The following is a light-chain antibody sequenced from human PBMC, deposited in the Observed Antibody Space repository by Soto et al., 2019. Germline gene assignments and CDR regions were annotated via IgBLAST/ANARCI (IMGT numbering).Light chain of an antibody. V-gene: IGKV3-20*01. J-gene: IGKJ1*01. CDR2: GAS. Sequence: EIVLTQSPGTLSLSPGERATLSCRASQSVSSSYLAWYQQKPGQAPRLLIYGASSRATAIPDRFSGSGSGTDFTLTISRLEPEDFAVYYCQQYGSSRETVGQGTKVEIK. CDR3: QQYGSSRET. CDR1: QSVSSSY.